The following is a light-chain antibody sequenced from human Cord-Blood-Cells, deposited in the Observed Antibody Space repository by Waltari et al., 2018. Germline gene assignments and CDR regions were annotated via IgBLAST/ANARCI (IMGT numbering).Light chain of an antibody. V-gene: IGLV2-23*01. CDR2: EGS. Sequence: QSALTQPASVSGSPGQSITISCTGTSSDVGSYNLVSWYQQHPGKAPKLMIYEGSKLPSGVSNRFSGSKSGNTASLTISGLQAEDEADYYCCSYAGSSSVFGGGTKLTVL. CDR1: SSDVGSYNL. J-gene: IGLJ3*02. CDR3: CSYAGSSSV.